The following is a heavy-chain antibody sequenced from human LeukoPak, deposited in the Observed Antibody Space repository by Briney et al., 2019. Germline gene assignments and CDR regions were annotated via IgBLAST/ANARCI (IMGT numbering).Heavy chain of an antibody. J-gene: IGHJ4*02. D-gene: IGHD1-26*01. V-gene: IGHV1-2*02. Sequence: GASVTVSCKASGYTFTGYYMHWVRQAPGQGLEWMGWINPNSGGTNYAQKFQGRVTMTRDTSTSTVYMELSSLRSEDTVVYYCARGRSGSSRTFDYWGQGTLATVSS. CDR2: INPNSGGT. CDR3: ARGRSGSSRTFDY. CDR1: GYTFTGYY.